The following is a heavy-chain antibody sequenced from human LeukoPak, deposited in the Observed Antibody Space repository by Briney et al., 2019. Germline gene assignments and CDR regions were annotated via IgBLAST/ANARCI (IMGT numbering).Heavy chain of an antibody. V-gene: IGHV3-23*01. D-gene: IGHD3-22*01. J-gene: IGHJ4*02. CDR2: ISGSGGST. CDR3: AKEMYYDRAPGDY. Sequence: RAGGSVRLSCAASGFTFSSYAMSWVRQAPGKGLEWVSAISGSGGSTYYADSVKGRFTISRDNSKNTLYLQMNSLRAEDTAVYYCAKEMYYDRAPGDYWGQGTLVTVSS. CDR1: GFTFSSYA.